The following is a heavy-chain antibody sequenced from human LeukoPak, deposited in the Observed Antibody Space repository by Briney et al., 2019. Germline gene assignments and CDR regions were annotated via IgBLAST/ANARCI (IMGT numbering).Heavy chain of an antibody. D-gene: IGHD4-23*01. J-gene: IGHJ2*01. Sequence: SETLSLTCTVSGGSISSYYWSWIRQPPGKGLEWIGYIYYSGSTNYNPSLKSRVTISVDTSKNQFSLKPSSVTAADTAVYYCARDLTLCGNSEWYFDLWGRGTLVTVSS. CDR2: IYYSGST. V-gene: IGHV4-59*01. CDR1: GGSISSYY. CDR3: ARDLTLCGNSEWYFDL.